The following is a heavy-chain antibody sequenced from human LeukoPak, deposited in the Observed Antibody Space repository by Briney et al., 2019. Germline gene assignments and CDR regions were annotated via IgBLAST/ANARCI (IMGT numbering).Heavy chain of an antibody. J-gene: IGHJ4*03. V-gene: IGHV1-18*01. CDR1: GYTFSGYY. D-gene: IGHD2/OR15-2a*01. CDR3: AREGNYYFFDY. CDR2: ISAYNGDT. Sequence: ASVKVSCKASGYTFSGYYMHWVRQAPGQGLEWMGWISAYNGDTNSAQKFQGRVTMTTDTSTSTAYMELRSLRSDDTAVYYCAREGNYYFFDYWGNRNIVSVSS.